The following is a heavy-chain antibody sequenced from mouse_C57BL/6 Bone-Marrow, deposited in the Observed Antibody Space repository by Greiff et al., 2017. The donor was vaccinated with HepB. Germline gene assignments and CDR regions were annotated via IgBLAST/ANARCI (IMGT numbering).Heavy chain of an antibody. J-gene: IGHJ2*01. CDR1: GIDFSRYW. CDR2: INPDSSTI. Sequence: AAAGIDFSRYWMSWVRRAPGKGLEWIGEINPDSSTINYAPSLKDKFIISRDNAKNTLYLQMSKVRSEDTALYYCANLSGTGDYFDYWGQGTTLTVSS. CDR3: ANLSGTGDYFDY. D-gene: IGHD4-1*01. V-gene: IGHV4-1*01.